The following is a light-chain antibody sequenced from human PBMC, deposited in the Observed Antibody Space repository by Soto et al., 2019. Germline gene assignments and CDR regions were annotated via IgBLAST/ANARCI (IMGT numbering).Light chain of an antibody. CDR1: QSISNY. Sequence: EIILTQSPATLSLSPGERATLSFRASQSISNYLAWYQQKPGQAPRLLIYDAFNRATGIPARFSGSGSGTDFTLTISSLEPEDFAVYYCQQRRNWITFGQGTRLENK. CDR2: DAF. V-gene: IGKV3-11*01. J-gene: IGKJ5*01. CDR3: QQRRNWIT.